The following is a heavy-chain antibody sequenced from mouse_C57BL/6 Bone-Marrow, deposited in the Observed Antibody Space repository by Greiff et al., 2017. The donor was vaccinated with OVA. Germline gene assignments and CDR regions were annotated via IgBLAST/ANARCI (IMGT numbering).Heavy chain of an antibody. Sequence: VQLQQSGPGLVQPSQSLSITCTVSGFSLTSYGVHWVRQSPGKGLEWLGVIWSGGSTDYNAAFISSLSISKDNSKSKVFFKMNSLQTDDTAIYYCGRGGGNEDCDYWGQGTTLTVSS. CDR1: GFSLTSYG. D-gene: IGHD2-1*01. CDR3: GRGGGNEDCDY. J-gene: IGHJ2*01. CDR2: IWSGGST. V-gene: IGHV2-2*01.